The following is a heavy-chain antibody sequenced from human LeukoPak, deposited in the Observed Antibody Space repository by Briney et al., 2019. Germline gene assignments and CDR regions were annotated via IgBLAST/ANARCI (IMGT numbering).Heavy chain of an antibody. V-gene: IGHV3-7*03. D-gene: IGHD6-13*01. CDR2: IKQDGSEK. J-gene: IGHJ4*02. Sequence: SGGSLRLSCAASGFTFSSYWMSWVRQAPGKGLEWVANIKQDGSEKYYVDSVKGRFTISRDNAKNSLYLQMNSLRAEDTAVYYCARDVETYAAAEEYYFDYWGQGTLVTVSS. CDR1: GFTFSSYW. CDR3: ARDVETYAAAEEYYFDY.